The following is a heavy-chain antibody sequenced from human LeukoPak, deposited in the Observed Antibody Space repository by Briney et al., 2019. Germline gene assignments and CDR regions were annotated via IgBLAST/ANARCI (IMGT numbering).Heavy chain of an antibody. J-gene: IGHJ6*02. CDR3: ARDGYCSGGSCYGYVYYYYGMDV. V-gene: IGHV4-4*07. CDR2: IYTSGST. CDR1: GGSISSYH. D-gene: IGHD2-15*01. Sequence: SETLSLTCTVSGGSISSYHWSWIRQPAGKGLEWIGRIYTSGSTNYNPSLKSRVTMSVDTSKSQFSLKLSSVTAADTAVYYCARDGYCSGGSCYGYVYYYYGMDVWGQGTTVTVSS.